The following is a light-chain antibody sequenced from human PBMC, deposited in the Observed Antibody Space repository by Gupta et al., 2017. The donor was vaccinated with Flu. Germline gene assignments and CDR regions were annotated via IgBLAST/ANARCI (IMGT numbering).Light chain of an antibody. V-gene: IGKV1-33*01. CDR2: DAS. J-gene: IGKJ4*01. Sequence: DIQMTQSPSSLPASVGDRVTIPCQASQDIRNYLSWYQQKAGKAPKLLIYDASNLQTGVPSRFSGSGSGTDFSLTISSLQPEDVATYYCQQYDDLPVTFGGGTKVEIK. CDR1: QDIRNY. CDR3: QQYDDLPVT.